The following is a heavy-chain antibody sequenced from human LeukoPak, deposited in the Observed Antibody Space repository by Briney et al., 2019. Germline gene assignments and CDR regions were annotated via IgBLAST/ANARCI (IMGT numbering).Heavy chain of an antibody. V-gene: IGHV4-30-4*08. J-gene: IGHJ4*02. D-gene: IGHD6-13*01. CDR3: ARDREAAAGYIDY. CDR2: IYYSGST. CDR1: GGSISSGDYY. Sequence: SQTLSLTCTVSGGSISSGDYYWSWIRQPPGKGLEWIGYIYYSGSTYYNPSLKSRVTISVDTSKNQFSLKLSSVTAADTAVYYCARDREAAAGYIDYWGQGILVTVSS.